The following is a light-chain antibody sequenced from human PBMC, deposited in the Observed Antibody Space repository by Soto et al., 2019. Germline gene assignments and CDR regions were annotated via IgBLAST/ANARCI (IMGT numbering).Light chain of an antibody. CDR1: SSDVGGYNY. V-gene: IGLV2-8*01. Sequence: QSVLTQPPSASGSPGQSVTISCTGTSSDVGGYNYVSWYQQHPGKAPKVMIYDVNKRPSGVPDRFSGSKSGNTAALTVSGRQAEEEADDYCSSHAGSDNPFVVGTGTKLTVL. J-gene: IGLJ1*01. CDR3: SSHAGSDNPFV. CDR2: DVN.